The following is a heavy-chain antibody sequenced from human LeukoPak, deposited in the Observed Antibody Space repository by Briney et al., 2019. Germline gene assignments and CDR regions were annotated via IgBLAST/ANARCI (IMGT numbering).Heavy chain of an antibody. CDR3: ARTYVMATKPYNWFDP. Sequence: SETLSLTCAVYGGSFSGYYWSWIRQPPGKGLEWIGEINHSGSTNYNPSLKSRVTISVDTSKNQFSLKLSSVTAADTAVYYCARTYVMATKPYNWFDPWGQGTLVTVSS. J-gene: IGHJ5*02. CDR1: GGSFSGYY. V-gene: IGHV4-34*01. D-gene: IGHD5-24*01. CDR2: INHSGST.